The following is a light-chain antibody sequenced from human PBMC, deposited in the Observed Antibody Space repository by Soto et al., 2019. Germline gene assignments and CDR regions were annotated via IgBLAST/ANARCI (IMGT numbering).Light chain of an antibody. CDR3: TSYSSSDIFYV. CDR1: SSGIGGYYY. V-gene: IGLV2-14*01. J-gene: IGLJ1*01. Sequence: QSALTQPASVSGAPGQSSSVSCTGTSSGIGGYYYVSWYQHHPGKAPKLLIYQVTNRPSRVSNRFSGSKSGNTASLTISGLQADDEADYYCTSYSSSDIFYVFGTGTKVTVL. CDR2: QVT.